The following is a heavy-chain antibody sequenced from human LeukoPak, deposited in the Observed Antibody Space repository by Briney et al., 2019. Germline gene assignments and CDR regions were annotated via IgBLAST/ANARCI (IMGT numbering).Heavy chain of an antibody. D-gene: IGHD6-19*01. CDR3: AIVIGSGWSHDY. Sequence: PGGSLRLSCADSGFTFSSYAMRWVRQAPGKGLEWVSAISGSGGSTYYADSVKGRFTISRDNSKNTLYLQMNSLRAEDTAVYYCAIVIGSGWSHDYWGQGTLVTVSS. J-gene: IGHJ4*02. CDR1: GFTFSSYA. CDR2: ISGSGGST. V-gene: IGHV3-23*01.